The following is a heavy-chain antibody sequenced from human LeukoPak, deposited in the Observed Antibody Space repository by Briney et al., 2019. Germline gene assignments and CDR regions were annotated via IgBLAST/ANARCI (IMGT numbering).Heavy chain of an antibody. CDR3: ATAPRYSSSRPPFDY. V-gene: IGHV1-2*02. CDR1: GYTFTGYY. Sequence: ASVKVSCKASGYTFTGYYMHWVRQAPGQGLEWMGWVNPNNGGTNYAQKFQGRVTMTRDTSINTGYMELSRLRSDDAAVYYCATAPRYSSSRPPFDYWGQGTLVTVSS. J-gene: IGHJ4*02. D-gene: IGHD6-13*01. CDR2: VNPNNGGT.